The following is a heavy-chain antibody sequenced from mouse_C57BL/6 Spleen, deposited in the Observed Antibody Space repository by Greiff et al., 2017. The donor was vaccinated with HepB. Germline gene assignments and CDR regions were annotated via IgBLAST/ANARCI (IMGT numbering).Heavy chain of an antibody. Sequence: EVQLVESGGDLVKPGGSLKLSCAASGFTFSSYGMSWVRQTPDKRLEWVATISSGGSYTYYPDSVKGRFTISRDNAKNTLYLQMSSLKSEDTAMYYCARRPRDYFDYWGQGTTLTVSS. CDR3: ARRPRDYFDY. CDR1: GFTFSSYG. V-gene: IGHV5-6*01. CDR2: ISSGGSYT. J-gene: IGHJ2*01.